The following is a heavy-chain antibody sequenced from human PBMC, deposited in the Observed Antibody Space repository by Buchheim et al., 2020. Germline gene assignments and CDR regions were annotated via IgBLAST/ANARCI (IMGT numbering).Heavy chain of an antibody. CDR3: ARSAVTTVTTVYYYYYGMDV. Sequence: EVQLVESGGGLVQPGGSLRLSCAASGFTFSSYWMSWVRQAPGKGLEWVANIKQDGSEKYYVDSVKGRFTISRDNAKNSLYLQMNSLRAEDTAVYYCARSAVTTVTTVYYYYYGMDVWGQGTT. J-gene: IGHJ6*02. D-gene: IGHD4-17*01. CDR2: IKQDGSEK. V-gene: IGHV3-7*01. CDR1: GFTFSSYW.